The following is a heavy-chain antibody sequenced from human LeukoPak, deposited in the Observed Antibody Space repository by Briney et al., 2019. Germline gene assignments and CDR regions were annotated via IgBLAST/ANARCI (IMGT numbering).Heavy chain of an antibody. CDR1: GGSISSSSYY. CDR2: IYHSGST. J-gene: IGHJ4*02. V-gene: IGHV4-39*07. Sequence: SETLSLTCTVSGGSISSSSYYWGWIRQPPGKGLEWIGEIYHSGSTNYNPSLKSRVTMLLDKSKNQFSLKLSSVTAADTAVYYCARNGGNSDFDYWGQGTLVTVSS. D-gene: IGHD4-23*01. CDR3: ARNGGNSDFDY.